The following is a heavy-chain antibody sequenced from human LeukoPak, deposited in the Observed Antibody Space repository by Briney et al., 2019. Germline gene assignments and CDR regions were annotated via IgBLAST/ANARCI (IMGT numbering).Heavy chain of an antibody. CDR3: AMRGNTRYDC. J-gene: IGHJ4*02. Sequence: PGGSLRLSCAASGYTFSSNWMHWVRQAPGKGLVWVSRINSDGSNTGYADSVKGRFTISRDNSKNTVDLQMNSLRVEDTAVYYCAMRGNTRYDCWGQETLVTVSS. CDR2: INSDGSNT. CDR1: GYTFSSNW. V-gene: IGHV3-74*01.